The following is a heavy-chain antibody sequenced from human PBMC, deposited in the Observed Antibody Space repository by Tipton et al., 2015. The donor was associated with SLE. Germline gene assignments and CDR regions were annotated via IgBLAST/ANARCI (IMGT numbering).Heavy chain of an antibody. V-gene: IGHV4-39*07. CDR1: GGSISSSSYY. Sequence: TLSLTCTVSGGSISSSSYYWGWIRQPPGKGLEWIGEINHSGSTYYNPSLKSRLDISLDTSTNQFSLNLNSVTAADTAVYYCARLLGGRSWTFDIWGQGTMVTVSS. CDR2: INHSGST. D-gene: IGHD1-26*01. J-gene: IGHJ3*02. CDR3: ARLLGGRSWTFDI.